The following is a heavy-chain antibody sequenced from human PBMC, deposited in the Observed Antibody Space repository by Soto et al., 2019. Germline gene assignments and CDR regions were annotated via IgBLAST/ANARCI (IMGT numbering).Heavy chain of an antibody. Sequence: QVQLVESGGGVVQPGRSLRLSCAASGFTFSSYGMHWVRQAPGKGLEWVAVISYDGSNKYYADSVKGRFTISRDNSKEPLYLQMNSLRAEDTAVYYCAKDEGYCSGGSCYSFGYWGQGTLVTVSS. D-gene: IGHD2-15*01. CDR1: GFTFSSYG. J-gene: IGHJ4*02. CDR3: AKDEGYCSGGSCYSFGY. V-gene: IGHV3-30*18. CDR2: ISYDGSNK.